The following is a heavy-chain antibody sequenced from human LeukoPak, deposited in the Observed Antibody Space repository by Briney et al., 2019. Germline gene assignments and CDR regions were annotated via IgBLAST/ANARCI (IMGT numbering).Heavy chain of an antibody. CDR3: ARAKPDWNPPDY. J-gene: IGHJ4*02. D-gene: IGHD1-1*01. CDR1: GGPITSNF. Sequence: SETLSLTCTVSGGPITSNFWSWIPQPPGKGLEWIGYLYNTVNTKYNPSLKSRATISGDTSKNQFSLKLNSLSAADTAVYYCARAKPDWNPPDYWGQGILVTVSS. V-gene: IGHV4-4*08. CDR2: LYNTVNT.